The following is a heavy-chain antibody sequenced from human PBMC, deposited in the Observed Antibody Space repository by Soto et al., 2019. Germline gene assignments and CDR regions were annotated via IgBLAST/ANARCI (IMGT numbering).Heavy chain of an antibody. CDR2: IYSGGSR. CDR3: ARSIPTYYDAFDI. Sequence: HPGGSLRLSCAASGFTVSNNYMSWVRQAPGKGLEWVSIIYSGGSRYYADSVKGRFTISRDNSKNTLYLQMNSLRAEDTAVYYCARSIPTYYDAFDIWGQGTMVTVSS. J-gene: IGHJ3*02. CDR1: GFTVSNNY. V-gene: IGHV3-66*01. D-gene: IGHD3-10*01.